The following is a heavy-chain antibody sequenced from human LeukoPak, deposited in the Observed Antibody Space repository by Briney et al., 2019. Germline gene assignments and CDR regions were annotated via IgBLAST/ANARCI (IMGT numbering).Heavy chain of an antibody. D-gene: IGHD4-11*01. CDR2: IYHSGST. Sequence: SETLSLTCTVSGYSISSGYYWGWIRQPPGKGLEWIGSIYHSGSTYYNPSLKSRVTISVDTSKNQFSPKLSSVTAADTAVYYCARGYDSNYVPYNWFDPWGQGTLVTVSS. J-gene: IGHJ5*02. CDR1: GYSISSGYY. CDR3: ARGYDSNYVPYNWFDP. V-gene: IGHV4-38-2*02.